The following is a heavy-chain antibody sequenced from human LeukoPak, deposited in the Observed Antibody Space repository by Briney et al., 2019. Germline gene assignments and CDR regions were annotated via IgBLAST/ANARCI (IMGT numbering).Heavy chain of an antibody. Sequence: SETLSLTCTVSGGSISSYYWSWLRQPPGKGLEWIGYIYYSGSTNYNPSLKSRVTISVDTSKNQFSLKLSSVTAADTAVYYCARSVEGYCSGGSCYSYYYYMDAWGRGTTVTVSS. V-gene: IGHV4-59*01. J-gene: IGHJ6*03. CDR2: IYYSGST. CDR1: GGSISSYY. CDR3: ARSVEGYCSGGSCYSYYYYMDA. D-gene: IGHD2-15*01.